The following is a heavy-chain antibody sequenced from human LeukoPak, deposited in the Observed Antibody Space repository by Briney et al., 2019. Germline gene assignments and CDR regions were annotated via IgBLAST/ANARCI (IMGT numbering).Heavy chain of an antibody. V-gene: IGHV3-11*01. J-gene: IGHJ5*02. Sequence: GGSLRLSCAASGFTLSDYYMTWIRQAPGKGLEWVAYISSGGTTMDCADSVKGRFTISRDNAKNSLYLQMNSLRVEDTAVYYCARTGGSSAYYGWNWFDPWGQGTLVIASS. CDR2: ISSGGTTM. CDR1: GFTLSDYY. CDR3: ARTGGSSAYYGWNWFDP. D-gene: IGHD3-22*01.